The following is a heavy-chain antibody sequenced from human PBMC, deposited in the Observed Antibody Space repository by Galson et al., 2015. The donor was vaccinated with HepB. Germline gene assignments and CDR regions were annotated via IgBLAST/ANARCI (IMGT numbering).Heavy chain of an antibody. CDR2: VSSDGSDK. Sequence: SLRLSCAASGFTFRSYDIHWVRQAPGKGLEWVAVVSSDGSDKYYADSVKGRFTISRDNSKTTVFLQMDSLRDEDTAVYYCAKDRIVLIRGAKGYFDYWGQGALVTVSS. CDR3: AKDRIVLIRGAKGYFDY. CDR1: GFTFRSYD. D-gene: IGHD3-10*01. V-gene: IGHV3-30*18. J-gene: IGHJ4*02.